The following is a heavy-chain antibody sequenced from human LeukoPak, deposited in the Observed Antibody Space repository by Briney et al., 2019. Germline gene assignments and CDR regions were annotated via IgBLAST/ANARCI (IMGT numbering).Heavy chain of an antibody. CDR1: GGTFSSYA. J-gene: IGHJ4*02. CDR2: IIPIFGTA. D-gene: IGHD3-22*01. Sequence: SVKVSCTASGGTFSSYAISWVRHAPGQGLEWMGGIIPIFGTANYAQKFQGRVTITTDESTSTAYMELSSLRSEDTAVYYCARGGDWDYDSSGYYFDYWGQGTLVTVSS. CDR3: ARGGDWDYDSSGYYFDY. V-gene: IGHV1-69*05.